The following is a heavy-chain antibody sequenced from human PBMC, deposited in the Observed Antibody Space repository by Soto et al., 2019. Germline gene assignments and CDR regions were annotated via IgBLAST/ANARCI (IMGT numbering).Heavy chain of an antibody. D-gene: IGHD2-2*02. CDR2: IKSKTDGGTT. CDR3: TTDPGVVVPAAIH. Sequence: EVQLVESGGGLVKPGGSLRLSCAASGFTFSNAWMSWVRQAPGTGLEWVGRIKSKTDGGTTDYAAPVKGRFTISRDDSKNTLYLQMNSLKTEDTAVYYCTTDPGVVVPAAIHWGQGTLVTVSS. CDR1: GFTFSNAW. V-gene: IGHV3-15*01. J-gene: IGHJ4*02.